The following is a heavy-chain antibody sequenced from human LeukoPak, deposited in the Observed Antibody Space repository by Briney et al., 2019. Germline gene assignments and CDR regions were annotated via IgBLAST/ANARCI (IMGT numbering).Heavy chain of an antibody. CDR2: IYPGDSDT. V-gene: IGHV5-51*01. Sequence: GESLKISCKGSGYSFTSYWISWVRQMPGKGLEWMGIIYPGDSDTRYSPSFQGQVTISADKSISTAYLQWSSLKASDTAMYYCARRVEVVVPAAIDWFDPWGQGTLVTVSS. J-gene: IGHJ5*02. CDR3: ARRVEVVVPAAIDWFDP. D-gene: IGHD2-2*01. CDR1: GYSFTSYW.